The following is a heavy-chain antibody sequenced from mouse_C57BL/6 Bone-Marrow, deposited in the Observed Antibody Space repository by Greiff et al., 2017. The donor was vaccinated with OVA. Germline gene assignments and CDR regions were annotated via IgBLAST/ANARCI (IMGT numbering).Heavy chain of an antibody. CDR3: GRGDYGSSYDAMDY. Sequence: QVQLQQSGAELVKPGASVKMSCKASGYTFTTYPIEWMKQNHGKSLEWIGNFHPYNDDTKYNEKFKGKATLTVEKSSSTVYLELSRLTSDDSAVYFCGRGDYGSSYDAMDYWGQGTSVTVSS. CDR2: FHPYNDDT. J-gene: IGHJ4*01. CDR1: GYTFTTYP. D-gene: IGHD1-1*01. V-gene: IGHV1-47*01.